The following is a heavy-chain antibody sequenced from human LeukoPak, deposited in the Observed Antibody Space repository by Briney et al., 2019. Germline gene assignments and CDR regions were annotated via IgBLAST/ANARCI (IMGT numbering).Heavy chain of an antibody. CDR2: IIPIFGTA. J-gene: IGHJ4*02. CDR3: ARGSVRWLGRLI. CDR1: GGTFSSYA. D-gene: IGHD2-15*01. V-gene: IGHV1-69*13. Sequence: SVKVSCKASGGTFSSYAISWVRQAPGQGLEWMGGIIPIFGTANYAQKFQGRVTITADESTSTAYMELSSLRSEDTAVYYCARGSVRWLGRLIWGQGTLVTVSS.